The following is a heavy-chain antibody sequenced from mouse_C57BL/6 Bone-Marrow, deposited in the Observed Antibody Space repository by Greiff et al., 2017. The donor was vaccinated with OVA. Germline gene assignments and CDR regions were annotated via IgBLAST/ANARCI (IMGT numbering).Heavy chain of an antibody. CDR1: GYSITSGYY. Sequence: EVKLLESGPGLVKPSQSLSLTCSVTGYSITSGYYWNWIRQFPGNKLEWMGYISYDGSNNYNPSLKNRISITRDTSKNQFFLKLNSVTTEDTATYYCARDDDGYYVGAMDYWGQGTSVTVSS. CDR3: ARDDDGYYVGAMDY. J-gene: IGHJ4*01. D-gene: IGHD2-3*01. V-gene: IGHV3-6*01. CDR2: ISYDGSN.